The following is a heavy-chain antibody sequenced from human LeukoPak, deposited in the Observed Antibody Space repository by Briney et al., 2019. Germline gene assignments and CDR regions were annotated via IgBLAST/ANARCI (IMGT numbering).Heavy chain of an antibody. V-gene: IGHV3-23*01. J-gene: IGHJ6*03. CDR2: ISGSGGST. CDR1: GFTFTSYA. CDR3: AGSIYYYYYMDV. Sequence: HPGGSLRLSCAASGFTFTSYAMSWVRQPPGRGLEWVAGISGSGGSTYYADSRKGRFTISRDNSKNTLYLQMNSLRAEDTAVYYCAGSIYYYYYMDVWGKGTTVTISS.